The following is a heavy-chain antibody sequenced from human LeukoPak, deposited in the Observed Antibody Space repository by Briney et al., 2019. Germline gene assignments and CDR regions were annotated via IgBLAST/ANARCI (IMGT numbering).Heavy chain of an antibody. D-gene: IGHD6-13*01. CDR1: GFTFSTYW. CDR3: ARDSAGNDY. CDR2: INQDGSGR. J-gene: IGHJ4*02. Sequence: GGSLRLSSAASGFTFSTYWMRWVRQAPGKGLGWVANINQDGSGRYYVDTVRGRVTISRDNAKNSLYLQMNSVRAEDTAMYYCARDSAGNDYWGQGTLVTVSS. V-gene: IGHV3-7*01.